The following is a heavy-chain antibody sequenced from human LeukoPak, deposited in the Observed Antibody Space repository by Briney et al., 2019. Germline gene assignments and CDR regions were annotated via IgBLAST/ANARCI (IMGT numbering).Heavy chain of an antibody. CDR1: GGTFSSYA. CDR3: ARRTSHWGEFQY. J-gene: IGHJ4*02. CDR2: MNPNSGNT. D-gene: IGHD2-2*01. V-gene: IGHV1-8*02. Sequence: ASVKVSCKASGGTFSSYAISWVRQATGQGLEWMGWMNPNSGNTGYAQKFQGRVTMTRNTSISTAYMELSSLRSEDTAVYYCARRTSHWGEFQYWGQGTLVTVSS.